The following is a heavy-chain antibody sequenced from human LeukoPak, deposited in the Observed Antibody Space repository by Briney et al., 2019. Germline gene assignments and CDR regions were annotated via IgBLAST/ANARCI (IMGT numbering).Heavy chain of an antibody. CDR3: ARILFPQNLYYYYGMDV. CDR1: GYTFTSYD. J-gene: IGHJ6*02. V-gene: IGHV1-8*01. CDR2: MNPNSGNT. Sequence: ASVKVSCKASGYTFTSYDINWVRQATGQGLEWMGWMNPNSGNTGYAQKFQGRVTMTRNTSISTAYMELSSLRSEDTAVYYCARILFPQNLYYYYGMDVWGQGTTVTVSS.